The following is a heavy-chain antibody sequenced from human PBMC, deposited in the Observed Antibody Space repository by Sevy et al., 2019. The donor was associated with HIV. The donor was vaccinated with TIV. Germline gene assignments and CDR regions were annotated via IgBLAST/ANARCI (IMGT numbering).Heavy chain of an antibody. CDR1: GFTFSSYW. Sequence: GGSLRLSCAASGFTFSSYWMHWVRQAPGKGLVWVSRINSDGSSTSYADSVKGRFTISRDNAKNTLYLQMNSLRAEDTAVYYCARARYYYDSSGYFRFLSGMDVWGQGTTVTVSS. CDR2: INSDGSST. J-gene: IGHJ6*02. D-gene: IGHD3-22*01. V-gene: IGHV3-74*01. CDR3: ARARYYYDSSGYFRFLSGMDV.